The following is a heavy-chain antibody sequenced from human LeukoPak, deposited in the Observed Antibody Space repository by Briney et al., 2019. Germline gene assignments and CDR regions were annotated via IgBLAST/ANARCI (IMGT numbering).Heavy chain of an antibody. Sequence: SETLSLTCAVYGGSFSGYYWSWIRQPPGKGLEWIGYIYYSGSTNYNPSLKSRVTISVDTSKNQFSLKLSSVTAADTAVYYCARGDCGGDCYSPYFDYWGQGTLVTVSS. CDR1: GGSFSGYY. D-gene: IGHD2-21*02. CDR3: ARGDCGGDCYSPYFDY. V-gene: IGHV4-59*01. CDR2: IYYSGST. J-gene: IGHJ4*02.